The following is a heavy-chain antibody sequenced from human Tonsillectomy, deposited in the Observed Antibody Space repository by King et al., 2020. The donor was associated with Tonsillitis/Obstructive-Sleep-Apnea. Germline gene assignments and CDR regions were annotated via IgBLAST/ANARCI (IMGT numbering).Heavy chain of an antibody. CDR2: IYYSGST. D-gene: IGHD3-16*01. Sequence: VQLQESGPGLVKPSETLSLTCTVSGGSISSYYWSWIRQPPGKGLEWIGYIYYSGSTNYNPSLKSRVTISVDTSKNQFSLKLSSVTAADPAVYYCAGGGRFYYGMDVWGQGTTVTVSS. CDR3: AGGGRFYYGMDV. V-gene: IGHV4-59*01. J-gene: IGHJ6*02. CDR1: GGSISSYY.